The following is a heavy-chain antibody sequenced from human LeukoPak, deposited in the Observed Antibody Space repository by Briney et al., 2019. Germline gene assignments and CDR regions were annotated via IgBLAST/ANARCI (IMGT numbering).Heavy chain of an antibody. CDR1: GYTFTAYY. D-gene: IGHD2-15*01. Sequence: ASVKVSCKASGYTFTAYYIHWVRQAPGQGLEWMGRINPNSGGTSYAQKFQGRVTMTRDTSISTAYMELSRLRSDDTVVYYCAIAGGGSDAFDIWGQGTMVTVFS. CDR2: INPNSGGT. V-gene: IGHV1-2*05. J-gene: IGHJ3*02. CDR3: AIAGGGSDAFDI.